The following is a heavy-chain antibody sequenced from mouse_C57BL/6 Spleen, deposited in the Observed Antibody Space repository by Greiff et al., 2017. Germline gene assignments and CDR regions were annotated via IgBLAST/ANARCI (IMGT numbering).Heavy chain of an antibody. J-gene: IGHJ3*01. CDR2: ISYDGSN. D-gene: IGHD2-4*01. Sequence: VQLQQSGPGLVKPSQSLSLTCSVTGYSITSGYYWNWLRQFPGNKLEWMGYISYDGSNNYNPSLKNRISITRDTSKNQFFLKLNSVTTEDTATYYCARGDYDAWFAYWGQGTLVTVSA. CDR3: ARGDYDAWFAY. V-gene: IGHV3-6*01. CDR1: GYSITSGYY.